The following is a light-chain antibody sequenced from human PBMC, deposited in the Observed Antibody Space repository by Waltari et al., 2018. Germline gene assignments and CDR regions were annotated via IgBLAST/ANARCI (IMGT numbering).Light chain of an antibody. CDR1: SSDVGGYNY. Sequence: QSALTQPRSVSGSPGPSVTIPCTGTSSDVGGYNYVSWYQQHPGKAPKLMIYDVSKRPSGVPDRFSGSKSGNTASLTISGLQAEDEADYYCCSYAGSYTPFYVFGTGTKVTVL. CDR2: DVS. V-gene: IGLV2-11*01. J-gene: IGLJ1*01. CDR3: CSYAGSYTPFYV.